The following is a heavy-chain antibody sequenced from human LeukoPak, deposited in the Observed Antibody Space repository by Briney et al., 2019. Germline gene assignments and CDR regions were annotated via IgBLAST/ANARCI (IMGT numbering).Heavy chain of an antibody. CDR3: ARTPSIVGYTSRELGHWYFDL. Sequence: GGSLRLSCATSGFTFSTYGFHWVRQAPGKGREWVADMSYDGSDKDYADSVKGRFTISRDNARNSLYLQMKSLRAEDTAVYYCARTPSIVGYTSRELGHWYFDLWGRGTPVTVSS. V-gene: IGHV3-30*03. CDR1: GFTFSTYG. D-gene: IGHD6-13*01. CDR2: MSYDGSDK. J-gene: IGHJ2*01.